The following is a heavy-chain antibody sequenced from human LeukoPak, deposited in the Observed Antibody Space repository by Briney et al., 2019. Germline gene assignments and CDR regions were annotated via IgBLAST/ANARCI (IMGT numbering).Heavy chain of an antibody. CDR3: ARGRLDAGSFDY. Sequence: GGSLRLSCAGSGFTFSSYWMSWVCQAPGKGLEWVANIKQDGSDKYYVDSVKGRFTISKDNAKNSLYLQMNSLRAEDTAVYYCARGRLDAGSFDYWGQGTLVTVSS. J-gene: IGHJ4*02. CDR2: IKQDGSDK. D-gene: IGHD3-10*01. V-gene: IGHV3-7*01. CDR1: GFTFSSYW.